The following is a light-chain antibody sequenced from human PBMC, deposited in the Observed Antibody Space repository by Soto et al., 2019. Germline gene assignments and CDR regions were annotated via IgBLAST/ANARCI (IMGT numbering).Light chain of an antibody. J-gene: IGLJ1*01. V-gene: IGLV2-14*01. CDR3: SSYTRSKTRV. CDR2: EVS. CDR1: SSEVGDYNY. Sequence: QSVLTQPGSVSGSPVQSITICCTGTSSEVGDYNYVSWYQQHPGKAPNLMICEVSNRPSGVSTRFSGSKSGNTASLTISGLQAEDVADSYYSSYTRSKTRVFGSGTXVTV.